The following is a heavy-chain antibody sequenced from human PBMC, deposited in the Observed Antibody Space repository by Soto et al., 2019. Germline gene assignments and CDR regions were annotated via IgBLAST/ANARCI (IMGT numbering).Heavy chain of an antibody. Sequence: QTLSLTCAISGDSVSSNSAAWNWIRQSPSRGLEWLGRTYYRSKWYNDYAVSVKSRITINPDTSKNQFSLQLNSVTPEDTAVYSSEREAINSSYDYSYYGMNVWGQGTTATVSS. CDR2: TYYRSKWYN. CDR3: EREAINSSYDYSYYGMNV. CDR1: GDSVSSNSAA. D-gene: IGHD6-6*01. J-gene: IGHJ6*02. V-gene: IGHV6-1*01.